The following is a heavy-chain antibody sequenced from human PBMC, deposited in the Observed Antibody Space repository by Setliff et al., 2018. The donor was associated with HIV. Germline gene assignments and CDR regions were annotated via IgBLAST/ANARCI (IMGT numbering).Heavy chain of an antibody. CDR3: ASVGSYRPLATDY. V-gene: IGHV4-61*09. J-gene: IGHJ4*02. CDR2: IFTTGNT. D-gene: IGHD1-26*01. CDR1: GGSINSGYYY. Sequence: SETLSLTCTVSGGSINSGYYYWSWIRQPAGKGLEWIGHIFTTGNTNYNPSLKSRVTISVDTSKNLFSLKLSSVTAADTAVYDCASVGSYRPLATDYWGQGTLVTVSS.